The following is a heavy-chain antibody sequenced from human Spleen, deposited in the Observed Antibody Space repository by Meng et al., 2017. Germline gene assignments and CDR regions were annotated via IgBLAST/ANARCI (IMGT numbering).Heavy chain of an antibody. CDR2: IKSNSDGWTA. J-gene: IGHJ4*02. CDR1: RCYFHNAW. Sequence: LWVSAGVGVVPPGGSLGLSCAASRCYFHNAWMSWGLQAPGKGLEWVGRIKSNSDGWTAEYAAPVTGRFTISRDDSKSTLYLQLSGLTTDDTGVYYCTWDDKAVSDYWGQGTLVTVSS. V-gene: IGHV3-15*01. D-gene: IGHD3-9*01. CDR3: TWDDKAVSDY.